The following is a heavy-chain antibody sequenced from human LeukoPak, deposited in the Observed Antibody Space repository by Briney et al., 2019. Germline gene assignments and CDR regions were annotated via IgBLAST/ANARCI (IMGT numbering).Heavy chain of an antibody. Sequence: GGSLRLSCAASGFTFSSYAMHWVRQAPGKGLEWVAVMSYDGSNKYYADSVKGRFTISRDNAKNSVYLQMNSLRDEDTAVYYCARELGYCSGTTCSVHYYGMDVWGQGTTVTVSS. CDR3: ARELGYCSGTTCSVHYYGMDV. CDR2: MSYDGSNK. V-gene: IGHV3-30-3*01. J-gene: IGHJ6*02. D-gene: IGHD2-2*01. CDR1: GFTFSSYA.